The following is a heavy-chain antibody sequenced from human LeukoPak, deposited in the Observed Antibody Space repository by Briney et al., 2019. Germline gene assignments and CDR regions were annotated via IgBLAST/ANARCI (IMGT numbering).Heavy chain of an antibody. D-gene: IGHD3-22*01. J-gene: IGHJ4*02. Sequence: KSSQTLSLTCTVSGGSISSGGYYWSWIRQPPGKGLEWIGEINHSGSTNYNPSLKSRVTISVDTSKNQFSLKLSSVTAADTAVYYCARGRVQYLHYYDSSGYYGPYFDYWGQGTLVTASS. CDR3: ARGRVQYLHYYDSSGYYGPYFDY. CDR1: GGSISSGGYY. V-gene: IGHV4-30-2*01. CDR2: INHSGST.